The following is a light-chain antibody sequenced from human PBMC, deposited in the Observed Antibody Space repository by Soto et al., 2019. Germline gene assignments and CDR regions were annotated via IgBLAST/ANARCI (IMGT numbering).Light chain of an antibody. J-gene: IGKJ4*01. CDR2: DAS. CDR3: QHRSNWPLT. CDR1: QSVGSY. Sequence: DIVLTQSPATLSLSPGERATLSCRASQSVGSYLVWYQQKPGQAPRLLLYDASNRATGIPARFSGSGSGTDFTLTISSLEPEDFAIYYCQHRSNWPLTFGGGTKVEIK. V-gene: IGKV3-11*01.